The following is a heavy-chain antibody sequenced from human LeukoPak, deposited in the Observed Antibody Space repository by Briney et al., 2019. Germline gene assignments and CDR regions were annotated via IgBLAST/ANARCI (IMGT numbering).Heavy chain of an antibody. J-gene: IGHJ4*02. CDR1: GGSISNYY. D-gene: IGHD6-13*01. Sequence: ASETLSLTCTVSGGSISNYYWNWIRQPPGKGLEWIGYIYYSGTTNYNPSLKSRVSMSVDTSKNQFSLRLSSVTAADTAVYYCARVTGYVMEDYFDYWGQGTLVTVSS. V-gene: IGHV4-59*01. CDR2: IYYSGTT. CDR3: ARVTGYVMEDYFDY.